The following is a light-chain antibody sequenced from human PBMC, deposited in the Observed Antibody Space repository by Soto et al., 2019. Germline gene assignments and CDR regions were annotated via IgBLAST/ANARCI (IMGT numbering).Light chain of an antibody. CDR3: QQYGSSGT. J-gene: IGKJ1*01. Sequence: EIVLTQSPATLSLSPGERATLSCRASQSVSRYLAWYQQKPGQAPRLLIYDASNRATGIPDRFSGSGSGTDFTLTISRLEPEDFAVYYCQQYGSSGTFGQGTMVDIK. V-gene: IGKV3-20*01. CDR1: QSVSRY. CDR2: DAS.